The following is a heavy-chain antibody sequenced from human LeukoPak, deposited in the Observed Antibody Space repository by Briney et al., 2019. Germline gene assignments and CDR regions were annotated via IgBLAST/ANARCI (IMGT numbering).Heavy chain of an antibody. Sequence: QPGVSLRLSCAASGFSFDDYPMHWVRQAPGKGLEWVSLINEDGGKTFYADSVRGRFTISRDNSKNSLYLQMNSLRTEDSALYYCAKKIDTLGTNAFDIWGQGTIVTVSS. J-gene: IGHJ3*02. CDR1: GFSFDDYP. V-gene: IGHV3-43*02. D-gene: IGHD2-15*01. CDR3: AKKIDTLGTNAFDI. CDR2: INEDGGKT.